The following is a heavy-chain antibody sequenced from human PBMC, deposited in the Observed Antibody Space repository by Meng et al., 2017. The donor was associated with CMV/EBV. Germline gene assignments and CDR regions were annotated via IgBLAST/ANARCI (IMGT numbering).Heavy chain of an antibody. CDR3: ARAPIFSGGDCSH. V-gene: IGHV1-18*01. CDR2: IIGYNGKT. CDR1: GSTFTSYG. Sequence: VQLGQSGAEVKQRRAPVTVSRTAAGSTFTSYGFGWGRQAPGQGLERRGWIIGYNGKTKDAQKFQGRVTMTTDTPTSTAYMGLRSLRSDDTAVYYCARAPIFSGGDCSHWGQGTLVTVSS. D-gene: IGHD2-21*02. J-gene: IGHJ4*02.